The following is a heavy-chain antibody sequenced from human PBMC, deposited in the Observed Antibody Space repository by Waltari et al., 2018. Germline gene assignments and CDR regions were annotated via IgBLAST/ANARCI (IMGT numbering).Heavy chain of an antibody. D-gene: IGHD1-20*01. CDR1: GYTFTGYY. V-gene: IGHV1-2*02. J-gene: IGHJ6*02. Sequence: QVQLVQSGAEVKKPGASVKVSCKASGYTFTGYYMHWVRQAPGQGFEWMGWINPNSGGTNDAQKFQGRVTMTRDTSISTAYMELSRLRSDDTAVYYCARGILGYGMDVWGQGTTVTVSS. CDR3: ARGILGYGMDV. CDR2: INPNSGGT.